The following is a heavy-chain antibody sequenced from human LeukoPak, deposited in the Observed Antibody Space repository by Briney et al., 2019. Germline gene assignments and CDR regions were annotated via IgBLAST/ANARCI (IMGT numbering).Heavy chain of an antibody. CDR1: GFTFSSYA. CDR3: ARAISTVRGHIDY. J-gene: IGHJ4*02. Sequence: PGGSLRLSCAASGFTFSSYAMHWVRQAPGKGLEWVAVISYDGSNKYYADSVKGRFTISRDNSKNTLYLQINNLRAADTAVYYCARAISTVRGHIDYWGQGTLVTVSP. V-gene: IGHV3-30*04. D-gene: IGHD2-2*01. CDR2: ISYDGSNK.